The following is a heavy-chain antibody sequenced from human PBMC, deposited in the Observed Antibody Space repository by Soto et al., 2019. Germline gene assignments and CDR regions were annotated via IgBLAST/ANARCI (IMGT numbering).Heavy chain of an antibody. CDR1: GFTFSNYA. J-gene: IGHJ4*02. V-gene: IGHV3-23*01. CDR2: IGNSGGGT. D-gene: IGHD2-2*01. CDR3: PKGYTSSCYSGDDY. Sequence: QPGGSLRLSCAASGFTFSNYALIWVRQAPGRGLEWVSCIGNSGGGTYYADSVKGRFTISRDNSKNTLYLQMNSLRPEDTALYYCPKGYTSSCYSGDDYWGQGTLVTFSS.